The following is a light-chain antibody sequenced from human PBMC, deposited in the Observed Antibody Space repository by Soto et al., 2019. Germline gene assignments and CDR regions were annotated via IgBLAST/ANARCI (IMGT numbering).Light chain of an antibody. CDR1: KLGSKY. V-gene: IGLV3-1*01. J-gene: IGLJ2*01. CDR3: QAWDSSTVV. Sequence: YELTQPPSVSVSPGQTAGITCSGDKLGSKYVCWYQQKPGQSPVVVIYQDSKRPSGIPERFSGSNSENTATLTISGTQAMDEADYYCQAWDSSTVVFGGGTKLTVL. CDR2: QDS.